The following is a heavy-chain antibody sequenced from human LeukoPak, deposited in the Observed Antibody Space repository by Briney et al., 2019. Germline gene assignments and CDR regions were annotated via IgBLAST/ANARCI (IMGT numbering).Heavy chain of an antibody. CDR1: GFTFSDYY. CDR3: ASLHFWSAPA. J-gene: IGHJ6*02. Sequence: PGGSLRLSCAASGFTFSDYYMSWIRRAPGKGLEWVSYISGSGNIKSYADSVKGRFTISRDNAKSSLYLQMNSLRAEDTAVYYCASLHFWSAPAWGQGTTVTVSS. CDR2: ISGSGNIK. V-gene: IGHV3-11*01. D-gene: IGHD3-3*02.